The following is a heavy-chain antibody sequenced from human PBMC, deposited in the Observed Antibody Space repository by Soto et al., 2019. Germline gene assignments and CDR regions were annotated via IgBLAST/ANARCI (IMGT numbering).Heavy chain of an antibody. D-gene: IGHD5-12*01. J-gene: IGHJ6*03. CDR2: IYYSGST. CDR1: GGSISSYY. Sequence: SETLSLTCTVSGGSISSYYWSWIRQPPGKGLEWIGYIYYSGSTNYNPSLKSRVTISVDTSKNQFSLKLSSVTAADTAVYYCARTYSGYDFSYYYYMDVWGKGATVTAS. CDR3: ARTYSGYDFSYYYYMDV. V-gene: IGHV4-59*01.